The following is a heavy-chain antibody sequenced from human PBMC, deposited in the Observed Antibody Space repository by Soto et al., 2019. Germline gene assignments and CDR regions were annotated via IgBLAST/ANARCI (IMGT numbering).Heavy chain of an antibody. D-gene: IGHD5-12*01. J-gene: IGHJ4*02. Sequence: QVQLVQSGAEVKKPGSSVKVSCKASGGSFSNFVISWVRQAPGQGLEWMGGIIPNFGTTNYAQKFQGKVTITADETTRTAYLELSGLTSEYTSVSYCARDVGGEATIRYWGQGTLVTVSS. CDR1: GGSFSNFV. CDR3: ARDVGGEATIRY. V-gene: IGHV1-69*01. CDR2: IIPNFGTT.